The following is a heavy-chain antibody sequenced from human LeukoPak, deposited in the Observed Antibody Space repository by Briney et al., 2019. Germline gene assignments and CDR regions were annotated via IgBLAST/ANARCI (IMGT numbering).Heavy chain of an antibody. CDR1: GFTFSSYW. CDR2: INSDGSST. D-gene: IGHD3-9*01. Sequence: PGGSLRLSCAASGFTFSSYWMHWVRQAPGKGLVWVSRINSDGSSTSYADSVKGRFTISRDNAKNTLYLQMNSLRAEDTAVYYCARDYSPSRYFDWTTHMDVWGQGTTVTVSS. V-gene: IGHV3-74*01. CDR3: ARDYSPSRYFDWTTHMDV. J-gene: IGHJ6*02.